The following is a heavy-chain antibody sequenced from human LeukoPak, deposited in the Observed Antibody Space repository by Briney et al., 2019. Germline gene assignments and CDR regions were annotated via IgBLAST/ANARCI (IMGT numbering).Heavy chain of an antibody. V-gene: IGHV1-69*01. Sequence: SVKLSCKASGVTFSSYAISWVRQAPGQGLEWMGGIIPIFGTANYAQKFQGRVTFTADESPSTAYMELSSLRSEDTAGDHCARDQGGMAVAVVSFDPWGQGTLVTVSS. J-gene: IGHJ5*02. CDR2: IIPIFGTA. CDR1: GVTFSSYA. CDR3: ARDQGGMAVAVVSFDP. D-gene: IGHD6-19*01.